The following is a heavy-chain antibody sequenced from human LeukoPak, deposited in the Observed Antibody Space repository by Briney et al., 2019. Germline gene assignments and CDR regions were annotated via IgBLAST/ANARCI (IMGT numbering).Heavy chain of an antibody. J-gene: IGHJ4*02. D-gene: IGHD3-10*01. Sequence: GGSLRLSCAASGFTVGSNYMSWVRQAPGKGLEWVSSISSTSSYIYYADSVKGRFTISRDNAKNSLYLQMNSLSAEDTAVYYCARPMEGYSGSGSWYFDYWGQGTLVTVSS. CDR3: ARPMEGYSGSGSWYFDY. V-gene: IGHV3-21*01. CDR2: ISSTSSYI. CDR1: GFTVGSNY.